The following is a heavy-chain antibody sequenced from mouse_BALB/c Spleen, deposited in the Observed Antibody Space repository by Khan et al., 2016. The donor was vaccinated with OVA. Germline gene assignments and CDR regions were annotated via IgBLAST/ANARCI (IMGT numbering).Heavy chain of an antibody. CDR3: ERYYYGGSYEDY. J-gene: IGHJ2*01. D-gene: IGHD1-1*01. CDR2: ISSGGTYT. CDR1: GFTFSSYA. Sequence: EVMLVESGGTLVKPGGSLKLSCAASGFTFSSYAMSWVRQTPEKRLEWVATISSGGTYTYYPDSVKGRFTISRDNAKNTLYLQMSSLRSEDTASYYCERYYYGGSYEDYWGQGTTLTVSS. V-gene: IGHV5-9-1*01.